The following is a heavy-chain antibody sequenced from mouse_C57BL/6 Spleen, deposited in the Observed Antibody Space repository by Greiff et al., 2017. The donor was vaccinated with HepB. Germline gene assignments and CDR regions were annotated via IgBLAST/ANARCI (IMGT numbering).Heavy chain of an antibody. V-gene: IGHV1-82*01. D-gene: IGHD3-2*02. J-gene: IGHJ4*01. Sequence: QVQLKESGPELVKPGASVKISCKASGYAFSSSWMNWVKQRPGKGLEWIGRIYPGDGDTNYNGKFKGKATLTADKSSSTAYMQISSLTSEDSAVYFCARSPQGYAMDYWGQGTSVTVSS. CDR1: GYAFSSSW. CDR2: IYPGDGDT. CDR3: ARSPQGYAMDY.